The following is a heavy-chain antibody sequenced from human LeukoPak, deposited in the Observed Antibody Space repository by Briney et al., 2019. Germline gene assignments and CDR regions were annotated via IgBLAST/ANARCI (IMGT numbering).Heavy chain of an antibody. J-gene: IGHJ3*02. Sequence: GGSLRLSCAASGFTVSSNYMSWVRQAPGKGLEWVSVIYSGGSTYYADSVKGRFTISRDNSKNTLYLQMNSLRAEDTAVYYCARDSKVRGVMWAFDIWGQGTMVTVSS. CDR1: GFTVSSNY. D-gene: IGHD3-10*01. CDR2: IYSGGST. V-gene: IGHV3-53*01. CDR3: ARDSKVRGVMWAFDI.